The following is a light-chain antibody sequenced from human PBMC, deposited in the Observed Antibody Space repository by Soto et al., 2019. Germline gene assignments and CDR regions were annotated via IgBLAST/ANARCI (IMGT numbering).Light chain of an antibody. CDR3: QQRTNWPPIT. J-gene: IGKJ5*01. V-gene: IGKV3-11*01. CDR2: DAS. Sequence: EIVLTQSPATLSVSPGERATLSCRASQSVSRYLAWYQQKPGQAPGLLIYDASNRATGIPARFSGSGSGTDFTLTISSLEPEDFAVYYCQQRTNWPPITFGQGTRLEIK. CDR1: QSVSRY.